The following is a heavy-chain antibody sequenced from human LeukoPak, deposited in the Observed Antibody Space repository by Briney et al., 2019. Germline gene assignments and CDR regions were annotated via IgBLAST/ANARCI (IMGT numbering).Heavy chain of an antibody. Sequence: ASVTVSCKASGYTFTVYYMHWVRQAPGQGLEWMGRINPNSGGTNYAQKFQGRVTMTRDTSISTAYMELSRLRSDDTAVYYCAGKRKNGMDVWGQGTTVTVSS. CDR3: AGKRKNGMDV. CDR2: INPNSGGT. J-gene: IGHJ6*02. CDR1: GYTFTVYY. V-gene: IGHV1-2*06.